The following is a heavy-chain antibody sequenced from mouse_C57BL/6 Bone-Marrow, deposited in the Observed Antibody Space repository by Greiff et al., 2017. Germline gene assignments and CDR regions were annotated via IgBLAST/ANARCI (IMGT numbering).Heavy chain of an antibody. Sequence: QVQLQQPGAELVKPGASVKLSCKASGYTFTSYWMHWVKQRPGQGLEWIGEIDPSDSYTNYNQQFKGKATLTVDTSSSTAYMQLSSLTTEDSAVYYCAGEHAMDYWGQGTSVTVSS. CDR2: IDPSDSYT. J-gene: IGHJ4*01. CDR3: AGEHAMDY. V-gene: IGHV1-50*01. CDR1: GYTFTSYW.